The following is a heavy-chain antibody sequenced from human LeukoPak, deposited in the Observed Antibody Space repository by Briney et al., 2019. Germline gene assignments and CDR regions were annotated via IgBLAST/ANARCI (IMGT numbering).Heavy chain of an antibody. CDR3: AKDGFDYYDSSGYYYFNY. CDR1: GFTFSNHA. D-gene: IGHD3-22*01. V-gene: IGHV3-23*01. J-gene: IGHJ4*02. Sequence: GSLRLSCAASGFTFSNHAMSWVRQAPGKGLQWVSAISGGGVAIYYADSVKGRFTISRDNSKSTLYLQMNSLRAEDTAVYYCAKDGFDYYDSSGYYYFNYWGQGTLVTVSS. CDR2: ISGGGVAI.